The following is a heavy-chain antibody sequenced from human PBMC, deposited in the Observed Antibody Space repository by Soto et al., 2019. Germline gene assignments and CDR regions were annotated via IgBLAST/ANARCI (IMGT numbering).Heavy chain of an antibody. V-gene: IGHV3-53*02. CDR2: TFTGGST. D-gene: IGHD1-26*01. CDR1: GFSVTTNS. Sequence: EVQLVETGGGLIQPGGSLRLSCLASGFSVTTNSIIWVRQPPAKGLEWVSTTFTGGSTHYADSVKGRFSITRDNSKNTASIQLNNLRVENTTVYYCTKPQTSSLQEWAFVMGVWSQGTTISVSS. CDR3: TKPQTSSLQEWAFVMGV. J-gene: IGHJ6*02.